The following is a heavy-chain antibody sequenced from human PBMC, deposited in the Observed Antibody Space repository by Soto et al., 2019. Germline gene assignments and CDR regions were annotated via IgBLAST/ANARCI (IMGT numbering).Heavy chain of an antibody. CDR1: GDSVSSTSTA. J-gene: IGHJ4*02. CDR2: TYYRSNWYT. CDR3: ARGSYYSGWV. Sequence: QVQLQQSGPGLVQPSQTLSLTCAISGDSVSSTSTAWSWIRQSPSRGLEWLGRTYYRSNWYTDYAVSVKSRITISPDTSKNQFSLQLNSVTPEGTAVYYCARGSYYSGWVWGQGTLVTVSS. V-gene: IGHV6-1*01. D-gene: IGHD6-19*01.